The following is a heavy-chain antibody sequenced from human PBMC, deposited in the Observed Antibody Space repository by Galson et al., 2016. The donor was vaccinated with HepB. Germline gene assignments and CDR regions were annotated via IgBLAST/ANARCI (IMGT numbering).Heavy chain of an antibody. D-gene: IGHD3-16*01. CDR3: ARGSTFYGLDV. CDR2: SNAGNGNT. CDR1: GYTFIGYE. J-gene: IGHJ6*02. Sequence: SVKVSCKASGYTFIGYEIHWVRQAPGQRLEWMGWSNAGNGNTKYSQEFQGRVTTTRVTSASTAYMELSSLRSDDMGVYYCARGSTFYGLDVWGQGTTVTVSS. V-gene: IGHV1-3*02.